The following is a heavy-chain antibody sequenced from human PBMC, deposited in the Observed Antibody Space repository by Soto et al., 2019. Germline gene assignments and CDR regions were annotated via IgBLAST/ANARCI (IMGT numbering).Heavy chain of an antibody. CDR2: ITGSGDST. Sequence: EVQLLESGGGLVQPGGSLRLSCAVSGFTFRSYAISLVRQAPGKGLDWVSCITGSGDSTYYADSVKARFTISRDNSKSTLYLQMNNLRADDTAVYYCAKGQSSISTRFFDLWGRGTQVTVSS. D-gene: IGHD2-2*01. V-gene: IGHV3-23*01. CDR3: AKGQSSISTRFFDL. J-gene: IGHJ2*01. CDR1: GFTFRSYA.